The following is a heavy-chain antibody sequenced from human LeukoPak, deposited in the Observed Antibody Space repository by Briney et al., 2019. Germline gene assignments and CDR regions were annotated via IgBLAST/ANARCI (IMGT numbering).Heavy chain of an antibody. CDR2: ISDSGGST. V-gene: IGHV3-23*01. D-gene: IGHD3-10*01. Sequence: GGSLRLSCAASGFTYRKYIEHWVRQAPGKGLEWVSTISDSGGSTDYADSVRGRFTISRDNSKNTLYLQMHSLRAEDTAVYYCAKVNYYGSGEIYYYYGMDVWGQGTTVTVSS. CDR3: AKVNYYGSGEIYYYYGMDV. J-gene: IGHJ6*02. CDR1: GFTYRKYI.